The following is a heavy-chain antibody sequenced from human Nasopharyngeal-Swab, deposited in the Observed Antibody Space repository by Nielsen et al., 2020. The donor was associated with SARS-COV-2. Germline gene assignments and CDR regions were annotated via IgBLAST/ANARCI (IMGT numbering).Heavy chain of an antibody. J-gene: IGHJ5*02. CDR1: GFTFTRNY. CDR2: INPGGGSA. CDR3: ARGGDPREVVAATDCFDP. Sequence: ASVEASCKASGFTFTRNYIHCVRHAPAQGLEWMGIINPGGGSARYSQNFQGRVTMTRDTSTSTVYMELSSLRSEDTAVYYCARGGDPREVVAATDCFDPWGQGTLVTVSS. V-gene: IGHV1-46*01. D-gene: IGHD2-15*01.